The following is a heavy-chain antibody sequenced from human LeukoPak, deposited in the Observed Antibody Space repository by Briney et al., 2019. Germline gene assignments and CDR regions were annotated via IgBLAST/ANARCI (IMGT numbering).Heavy chain of an antibody. V-gene: IGHV3-43*02. CDR1: GFTFDDYA. CDR2: ISGDGDST. D-gene: IGHD2-8*01. Sequence: PGGSLRLSCAASGFTFDDYAMHWVRHAPGKGLECVSLISGDGDSTYYADSVKGRFTISRDNSKNSLYLQMNSLRTEDTALYYFAKDLGPSGVAWFDPWGQGTLVTVSS. CDR3: AKDLGPSGVAWFDP. J-gene: IGHJ5*02.